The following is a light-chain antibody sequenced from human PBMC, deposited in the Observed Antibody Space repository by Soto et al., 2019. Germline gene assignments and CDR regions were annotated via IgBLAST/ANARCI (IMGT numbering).Light chain of an antibody. CDR1: SSNIGSNT. J-gene: IGLJ1*01. Sequence: QSVLTQPPSESGTPGQRVTISCSGTSSNIGSNTVNWYQQLPGTAPKVLIYSNNQRPSGVPDRFSGSKSGTSASLAISGLQSEDEADYYCAAWDDSLNGDVFATGTKLTVL. V-gene: IGLV1-44*01. CDR3: AAWDDSLNGDV. CDR2: SNN.